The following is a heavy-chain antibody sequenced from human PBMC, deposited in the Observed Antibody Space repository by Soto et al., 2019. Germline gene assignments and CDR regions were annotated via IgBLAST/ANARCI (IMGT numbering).Heavy chain of an antibody. CDR2: IYWDDDK. CDR1: GFSLSTSGLG. J-gene: IGHJ4*02. Sequence: QITLKESGPPLVKPTQTLTLTCTFSGFSLSTSGLGVGWIRQPPGKALEWLALIYWDDDKRYSPSLKTRLTITKDTSKNQVVLTMTNMDPVDTATYYCAHTAYGDNEAFSFDYWGLGTLITVSS. D-gene: IGHD4-17*01. CDR3: AHTAYGDNEAFSFDY. V-gene: IGHV2-5*02.